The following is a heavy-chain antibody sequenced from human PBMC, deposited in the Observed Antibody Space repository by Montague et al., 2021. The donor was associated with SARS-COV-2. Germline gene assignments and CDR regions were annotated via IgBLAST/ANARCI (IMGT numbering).Heavy chain of an antibody. CDR2: IYYIGST. Sequence: SETLSLTCTVSGGSVSSGSYYWSWIRHPPGKGLEWIGYIYYIGSTNYNPSLKSRVTISVDTSKNQFSLKLSSVTAADTAVYYCARDPWRITIFGVVTRYGMDVWGQGATVTVSS. CDR1: GGSVSSGSYY. J-gene: IGHJ6*02. CDR3: ARDPWRITIFGVVTRYGMDV. V-gene: IGHV4-61*01. D-gene: IGHD3-3*01.